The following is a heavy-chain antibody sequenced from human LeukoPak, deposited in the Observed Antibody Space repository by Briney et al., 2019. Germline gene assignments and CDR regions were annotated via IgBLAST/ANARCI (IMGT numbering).Heavy chain of an antibody. D-gene: IGHD3-10*01. J-gene: IGHJ6*02. V-gene: IGHV4-34*01. CDR3: ARVEVRGVMRYYYYGMDV. CDR1: GGSFSGYY. CDR2: INHSGST. Sequence: PSETLSLTCAAYGGSFSGYYWSWIRQPPGKGLEWIGEINHSGSTNYNPSLKSRVTISVDTSKNQFSLKLSSVTAADTAVYYCARVEVRGVMRYYYYGMDVWGQGTTVTVSS.